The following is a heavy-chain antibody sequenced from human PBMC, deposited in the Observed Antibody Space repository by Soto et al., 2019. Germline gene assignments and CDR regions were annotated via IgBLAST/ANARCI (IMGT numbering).Heavy chain of an antibody. D-gene: IGHD2-15*01. V-gene: IGHV3-15*01. Sequence: GGSLRLSCAASGFTFSNAWMSWVRQAPGKGLEWVGRIKSKTDGGTTDYAAPVKGRFTISRDDSKNTLYLQMNSLKTEDTAVYDCTTDGCSGGSCYFDYGGQGTRVTVS. CDR3: TTDGCSGGSCYFDY. J-gene: IGHJ4*02. CDR1: GFTFSNAW. CDR2: IKSKTDGGTT.